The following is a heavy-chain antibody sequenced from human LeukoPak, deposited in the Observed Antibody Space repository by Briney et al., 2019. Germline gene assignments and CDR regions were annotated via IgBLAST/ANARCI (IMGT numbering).Heavy chain of an antibody. CDR1: GGSISSYY. CDR3: ARVKVMWDKWWPTPVGFDP. V-gene: IGHV4-59*01. J-gene: IGHJ5*02. CDR2: IYYSGST. Sequence: SETLSLTCTVSGGSISSYYWSWIRQPPGKGLEWIGYIYYSGSTNYNPSLKSRVTISVDTSKNQFSLKLSSVTAADTAAYYCARVKVMWDKWWPTPVGFDPWGQGTLVTVSS. D-gene: IGHD2-15*01.